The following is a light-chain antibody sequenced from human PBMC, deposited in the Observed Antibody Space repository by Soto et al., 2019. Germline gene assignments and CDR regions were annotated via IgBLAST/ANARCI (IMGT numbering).Light chain of an antibody. J-gene: IGLJ2*01. V-gene: IGLV1-47*02. CDR1: SSNIGSNY. CDR3: AAWDESLSGVV. CDR2: SNN. Sequence: QSVLTQPPSASGTPGQRVTISCSGSSSNIGSNYVYWYQQLPGTAPTLLIYSNNQRPSGVPDRFSGSKSGTSASLAISGRRSADEADYYCAAWDESLSGVVFGGGTKLTVL.